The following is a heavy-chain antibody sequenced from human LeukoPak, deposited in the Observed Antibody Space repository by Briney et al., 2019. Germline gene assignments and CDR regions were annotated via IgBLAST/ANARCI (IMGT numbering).Heavy chain of an antibody. CDR1: GFTFSAYS. CDR3: ASVSGSYLDFQH. J-gene: IGHJ1*01. D-gene: IGHD3-10*01. Sequence: GGSLRLSCAASGFTFSAYSMNWVRQAPGKGLEWVSYISSSSSTIYYADSVKGRFTISRDNAKNSLYLRMNSLRAEDTAVYYCASVSGSYLDFQHWGQGTLVTVSS. V-gene: IGHV3-48*04. CDR2: ISSSSSTI.